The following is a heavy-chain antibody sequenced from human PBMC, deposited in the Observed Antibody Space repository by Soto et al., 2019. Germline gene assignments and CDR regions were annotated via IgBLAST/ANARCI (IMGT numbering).Heavy chain of an antibody. CDR2: ISAYNGNT. Sequence: ASVKVSCKASGYTFTSYGISWVRQAPGQGLEWMGWISAYNGNTNYAQKLQGRVTMTTDTSTSTAYMELRSLRSDDTAVYYCAISGDYYYGSGTLSYWGQGTLVTGSS. D-gene: IGHD3-10*01. CDR3: AISGDYYYGSGTLSY. J-gene: IGHJ4*02. V-gene: IGHV1-18*01. CDR1: GYTFTSYG.